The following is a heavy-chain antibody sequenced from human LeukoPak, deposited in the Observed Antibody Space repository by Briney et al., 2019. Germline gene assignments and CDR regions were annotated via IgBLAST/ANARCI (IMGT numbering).Heavy chain of an antibody. CDR3: ARVSDIVVVYADYYGMDV. J-gene: IGHJ6*02. CDR2: IIPIFGTA. V-gene: IGHV1-69*13. Sequence: SVKVSCKASGGTFSSYAISWVRQAPGQGLEWMGGIIPIFGTANYAQKFQGRVTITADESTSTAYMELSSLRSEDTAVYYCARVSDIVVVYADYYGMDVWGQGTTVTVSS. D-gene: IGHD2-2*01. CDR1: GGTFSSYA.